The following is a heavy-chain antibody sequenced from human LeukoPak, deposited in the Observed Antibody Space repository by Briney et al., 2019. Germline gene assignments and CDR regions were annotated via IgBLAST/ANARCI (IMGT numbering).Heavy chain of an antibody. D-gene: IGHD3-9*01. V-gene: IGHV4-59*11. J-gene: IGHJ3*02. Sequence: SETLSLTCTVSGGSISSHYWSWIRQPPGKGLEWIGYIYYSGSTNYNPSLKSRVTISVDTSKNQFSLKLSSVTAADTAVYYCARYRKYDKDAFDIWGQGTMVTVSS. CDR2: IYYSGST. CDR3: ARYRKYDKDAFDI. CDR1: GGSISSHY.